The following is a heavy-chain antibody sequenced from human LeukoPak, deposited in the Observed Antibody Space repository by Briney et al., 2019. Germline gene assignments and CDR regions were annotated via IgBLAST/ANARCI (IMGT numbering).Heavy chain of an antibody. V-gene: IGHV1-2*02. Sequence: ASVKVSCKASGYTFTGYYMHWVRQAPGQGLEWMGWINPNSGGTNYAQKFQGRVTMTRDTSISTAYMELSRLRSDDTAVYYRARDLTDYYDSSGYLPDYWGQGTLVTVSS. J-gene: IGHJ4*02. CDR2: INPNSGGT. D-gene: IGHD3-22*01. CDR1: GYTFTGYY. CDR3: ARDLTDYYDSSGYLPDY.